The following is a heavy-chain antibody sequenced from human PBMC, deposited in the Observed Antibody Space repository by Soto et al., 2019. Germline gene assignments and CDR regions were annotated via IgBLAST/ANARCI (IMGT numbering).Heavy chain of an antibody. J-gene: IGHJ4*02. Sequence: QVQLVESGGGVVQPGRSLRLSCAASGFTFSSYAMHWVRQAPGKGLEWVAVISYDGSNKYYADSVKGRFTISRDNSKNTLYLQMNSLRAEDTAVYYWARGPPPRFIAHFEYWGQGTLVTVSS. CDR2: ISYDGSNK. V-gene: IGHV3-30-3*01. CDR1: GFTFSSYA. CDR3: ARGPPPRFIAHFEY.